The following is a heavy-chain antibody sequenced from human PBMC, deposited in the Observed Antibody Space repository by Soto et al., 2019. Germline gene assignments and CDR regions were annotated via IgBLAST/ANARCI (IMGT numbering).Heavy chain of an antibody. CDR1: GYTFTNYD. V-gene: IGHV1-8*01. Sequence: GASVKVSCKASGYTFTNYDINWVRQSTGQGLEWMGWMNPNSGNTGYAQKFQGRVTMTRDTSINTAYMELSRLRSEDTAMYYLSPTYYYYYMDVWGKGTTVTVSS. J-gene: IGHJ6*03. D-gene: IGHD4-17*01. CDR3: SPTYYYYYMDV. CDR2: MNPNSGNT.